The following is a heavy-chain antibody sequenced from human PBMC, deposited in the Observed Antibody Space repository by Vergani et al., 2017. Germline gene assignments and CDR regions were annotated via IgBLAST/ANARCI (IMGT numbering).Heavy chain of an antibody. CDR3: GRVADFYGLGSRLLDL. CDR2: MYHSGST. CDR1: GGSMSGYY. V-gene: IGHV4-59*01. D-gene: IGHD3-10*01. J-gene: IGHJ4*03. Sequence: QVRLQESGPGLVKPSETLSLTCSVSGGSMSGYYWSWIRQPPGKELEWIGYMYHSGSTNYNPSLATRVTISGDTSKNQFSLKLNSVTAADTAVYYCGRVADFYGLGSRLLDLWGQGILGTGSS.